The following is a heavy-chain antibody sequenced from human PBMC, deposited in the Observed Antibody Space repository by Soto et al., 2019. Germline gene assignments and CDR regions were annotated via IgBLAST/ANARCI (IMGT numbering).Heavy chain of an antibody. CDR3: ARVFIVASATVTKYTTNDYYMDV. CDR2: IWYDGSNK. J-gene: IGHJ6*03. V-gene: IGHV3-33*01. CDR1: GFTFSSYG. Sequence: GGSLRLSCAASGFTFSSYGMHWVRQAPGKGLEWVAVIWYDGSNKYYADSVKGRFTISRDNSKNTLYLQMNSLRAEDTAVYYCARVFIVASATVTKYTTNDYYMDVWGKGTTVTVSS. D-gene: IGHD4-17*01.